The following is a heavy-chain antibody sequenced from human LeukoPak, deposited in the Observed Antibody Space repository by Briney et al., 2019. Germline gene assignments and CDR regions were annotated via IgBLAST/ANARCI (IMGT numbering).Heavy chain of an antibody. CDR1: GYTFTSYG. CDR2: ISAYDGNT. D-gene: IGHD3-10*01. J-gene: IGHJ4*02. V-gene: IGHV1-18*01. CDR3: ARDPGTMVRGVPIDY. Sequence: ASVKVSCKASGYTFTSYGISWVRQAPGQGLEWMGWISAYDGNTNYAQKLQGRVTMTTDTSTSTAYMELRSLRSDDTAVYYCARDPGTMVRGVPIDYWGQGTLVTVSS.